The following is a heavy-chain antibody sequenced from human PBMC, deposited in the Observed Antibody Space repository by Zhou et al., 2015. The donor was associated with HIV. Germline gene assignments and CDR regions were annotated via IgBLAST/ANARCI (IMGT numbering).Heavy chain of an antibody. D-gene: IGHD2-2*02. CDR3: ARGPYRRAIETPLGHLDL. CDR2: VHPKNPYA. Sequence: QVQLVQSGAEVKKPGASVKVSCKASGYTFTGFSGYYMHWVRQAPGHGLEWMGWVHPKNPYARYAPKFQGRVTLTRDPSIRTAYMELRTLTSADTAVYYCARGPYRRAIETPLGHLDLWGQGTRVSVSS. V-gene: IGHV1-2*02. J-gene: IGHJ5*02. CDR1: GYTFTGFSGYY.